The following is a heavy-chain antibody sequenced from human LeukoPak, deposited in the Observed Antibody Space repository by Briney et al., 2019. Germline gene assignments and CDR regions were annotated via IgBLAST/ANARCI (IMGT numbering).Heavy chain of an antibody. V-gene: IGHV1-2*02. J-gene: IGHJ4*02. D-gene: IGHD3-22*01. CDR2: INPNSGGT. CDR3: AREMGQDLAYYYDSSGYYYY. CDR1: GYTFTGYY. Sequence: ASVKVSCKASGYTFTGYYMHWVRQAPGQGLEWMGWINPNSGGTNYAQKFQGRVTMTRDTSISTAYMELSRLRSDDTVVYYCAREMGQDLAYYYDSSGYYYYWGQGTLVTVSS.